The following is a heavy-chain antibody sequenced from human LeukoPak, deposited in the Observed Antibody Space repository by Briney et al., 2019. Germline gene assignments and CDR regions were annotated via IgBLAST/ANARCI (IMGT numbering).Heavy chain of an antibody. CDR1: GFSLSSYA. Sequence: GGSLRLSCAASGFSLSSYAMSWVRQAPGKGLEWVSAISSSDDGTYHAGSVRGRFTISRDNSKNTLYLQMNSLRAEDTAVYYCAKDRQIVVVIEGFDYWGQGTLVTVSS. D-gene: IGHD3-22*01. CDR3: AKDRQIVVVIEGFDY. J-gene: IGHJ4*02. V-gene: IGHV3-23*01. CDR2: ISSSDDGT.